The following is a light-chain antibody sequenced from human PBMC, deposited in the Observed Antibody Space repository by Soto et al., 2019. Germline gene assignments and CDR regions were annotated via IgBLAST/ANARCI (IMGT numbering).Light chain of an antibody. V-gene: IGKV4-1*01. CDR2: WAS. Sequence: DIVMTQSPDSQAVSLGEWATINCKSSQSVLYSATNKNYLAWYQQKPGQPPNLLIYWASTRESGVPDRFSGSGSGTDFTLTISNLQAEDVAVYYCQQYYSNPPTFGQGTKVEIK. CDR3: QQYYSNPPT. CDR1: QSVLYSATNKNY. J-gene: IGKJ1*01.